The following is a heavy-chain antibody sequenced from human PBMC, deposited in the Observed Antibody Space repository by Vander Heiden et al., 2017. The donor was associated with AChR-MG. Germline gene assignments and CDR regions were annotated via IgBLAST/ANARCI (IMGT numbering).Heavy chain of an antibody. D-gene: IGHD6-19*01. Sequence: EVQLVESGGGLVQPGGSLRLSCAASGFTFSSYDMHWVRQATGKGLEWVSAIGTAGDTYYPGSGKGRFTISRENAKNSVYIQMNRMRAGDTAVYYCARAGAAGTNYWYFDLLGRGTLVTVSS. J-gene: IGHJ2*01. V-gene: IGHV3-13*01. CDR1: GFTFSSYD. CDR3: ARAGAAGTNYWYFDL. CDR2: IGTAGDT.